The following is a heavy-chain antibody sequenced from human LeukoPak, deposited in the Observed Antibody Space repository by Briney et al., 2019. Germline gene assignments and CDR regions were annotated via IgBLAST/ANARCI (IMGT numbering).Heavy chain of an antibody. CDR3: TSPKGDSSYYGMDV. V-gene: IGHV3-23*03. J-gene: IGHJ6*02. CDR2: IYSGGST. CDR1: GFTFSNYA. Sequence: PGGSLRLSCAASGFTFSNYAMSWVRQAPGKGLEWVSVIYSGGSTYYADSVKGRFTISRDDSKNTAYLQVNSLKTEDTAVYYCTSPKGDSSYYGMDVWGQGTTVTVSS.